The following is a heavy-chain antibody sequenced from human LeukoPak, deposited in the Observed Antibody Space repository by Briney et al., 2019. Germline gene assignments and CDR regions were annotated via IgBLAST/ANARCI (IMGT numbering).Heavy chain of an antibody. CDR1: GGSFSGYY. CDR3: ARSSSYCSSTSCYPSRSPHWFDP. Sequence: KPSETLSLTCAVYGGSFSGYYWSWIRQPPGKGLEWIGEINHSGSTNYNPSLKSRVTISVDTSKNQFSLKLSSVTAADTAVYYCARSSSYCSSTSCYPSRSPHWFDPWGQGTLVTVSS. CDR2: INHSGST. J-gene: IGHJ5*02. D-gene: IGHD2-2*01. V-gene: IGHV4-34*01.